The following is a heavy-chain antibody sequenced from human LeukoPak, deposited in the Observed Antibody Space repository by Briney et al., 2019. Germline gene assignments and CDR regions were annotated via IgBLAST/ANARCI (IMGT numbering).Heavy chain of an antibody. CDR2: INPNSGGT. D-gene: IGHD3-10*01. V-gene: IGHV1-2*02. Sequence: ASVKVSCKASGYTFTSYVMHWVRQAPGQRLEWMGWINPNSGGTNYAQKFQGRVTMTRDTSISTAYMELSRLRSDDTAVYYCARDYYGSGSYYWGNWFDPWGQGTLVTVSS. CDR3: ARDYYGSGSYYWGNWFDP. J-gene: IGHJ5*02. CDR1: GYTFTSYV.